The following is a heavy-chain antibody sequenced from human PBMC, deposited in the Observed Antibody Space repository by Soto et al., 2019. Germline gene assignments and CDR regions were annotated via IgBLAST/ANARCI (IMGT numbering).Heavy chain of an antibody. CDR3: ARRRAVAGTRGGAYNWFDP. Sequence: SETLSLTCTVSGGSVSSGSYYWSWIRQPPGKGLEWIGYIYYSGSTNYNPSLKSRVTISVDTSKNQFSLKLSSVTAADTAVYYWARRRAVAGTRGGAYNWFDPWGQGTLVTVSS. D-gene: IGHD6-19*01. J-gene: IGHJ5*02. CDR2: IYYSGST. V-gene: IGHV4-61*01. CDR1: GGSVSSGSYY.